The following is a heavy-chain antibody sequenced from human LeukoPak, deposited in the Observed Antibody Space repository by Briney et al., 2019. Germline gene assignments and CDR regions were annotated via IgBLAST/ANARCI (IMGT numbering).Heavy chain of an antibody. J-gene: IGHJ4*02. CDR3: ARFDYGDYYFDY. CDR2: INHSGST. CDR1: GGSFSGYY. Sequence: SETLSLTCAVYGGSFSGYYWSWIRQPPGKGLEWIGEINHSGSTNYNPSLKSRVTISVDTSKNQFSLKLSSVTATDTAVYYCARFDYGDYYFDYWGQGTLVTVSS. D-gene: IGHD4-17*01. V-gene: IGHV4-34*01.